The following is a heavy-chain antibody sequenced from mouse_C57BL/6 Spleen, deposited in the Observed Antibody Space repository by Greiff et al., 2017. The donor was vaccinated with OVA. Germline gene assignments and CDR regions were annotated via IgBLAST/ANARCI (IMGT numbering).Heavy chain of an antibody. D-gene: IGHD4-1*01. CDR1: GYAFSSYW. CDR2: IYPGDGDT. CDR3: ARLGPPGTLDY. V-gene: IGHV1-80*01. Sequence: QVQLQQSGAELVKPGASVKISCKASGYAFSSYWMNWVKQRPGKGLEWIGQIYPGDGDTNYNGKVKGKATLSADKSSSTAYMQLSSLTSEDSAVYFCARLGPPGTLDYWGQGTTLTVSS. J-gene: IGHJ2*01.